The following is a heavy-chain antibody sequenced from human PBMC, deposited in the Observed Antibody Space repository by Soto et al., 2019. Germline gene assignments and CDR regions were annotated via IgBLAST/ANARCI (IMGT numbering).Heavy chain of an antibody. CDR2: LSGSGGST. D-gene: IGHD2-15*01. CDR1: GFNFNTYA. V-gene: IGHV3-23*01. CDR3: AKGGMAGYCSGNNCYYYLDY. Sequence: GGSLRLSCVTSGFNFNTYAMSWVRQAPGKRLEWVSGLSGSGGSTYYADSVKGRFTISRDTSKNTLYLQLNSLRAEDTAVYYCAKGGMAGYCSGNNCYYYLDYWGQGTLVTVSS. J-gene: IGHJ4*02.